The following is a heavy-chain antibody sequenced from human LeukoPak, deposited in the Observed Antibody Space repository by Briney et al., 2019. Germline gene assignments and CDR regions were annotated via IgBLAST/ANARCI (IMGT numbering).Heavy chain of an antibody. D-gene: IGHD1-26*01. J-gene: IGHJ4*02. CDR3: AREHSGSYFDY. CDR2: INPNSGGT. CDR1: GYTFTGYY. Sequence: ASAKVSCKPSGYTFTGYYMHLVRQAPGQGLEWMGWINPNSGGTNYAQKFQGRGTMTRDTSISTAYIELSRLRSDDPAVYYCAREHSGSYFDYWGQGTLVTVSS. V-gene: IGHV1-2*02.